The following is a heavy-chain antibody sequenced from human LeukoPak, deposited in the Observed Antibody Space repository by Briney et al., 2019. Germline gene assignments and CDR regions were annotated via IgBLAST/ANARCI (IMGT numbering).Heavy chain of an antibody. J-gene: IGHJ3*02. V-gene: IGHV3-21*01. D-gene: IGHD1-1*01. CDR2: ISSSSSYI. CDR1: GFTFSSYS. CDR3: ARALPLWNPGAFDI. Sequence: PGGSLRLSCAASGFTFSSYSMNWVRQAPGKGLEWASSISSSSSYIYYADSVKGRFTISRDNAKNSLYLQMNSLRAEDTAVYYCARALPLWNPGAFDIWGQGTMVTVSS.